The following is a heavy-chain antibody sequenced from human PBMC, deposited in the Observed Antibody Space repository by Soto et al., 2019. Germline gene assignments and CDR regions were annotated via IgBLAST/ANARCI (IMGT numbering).Heavy chain of an antibody. Sequence: SVKVSCKASGGTFSSYAISWVRQAPGQGLEWMGGIIPIFGTANYAQKFQGRVTITADESTSTAYMELSSLRSEDTAVYYCARPREGYGDYVGLGYFDYWGQGTLVTVSS. J-gene: IGHJ4*02. CDR3: ARPREGYGDYVGLGYFDY. CDR1: GGTFSSYA. D-gene: IGHD4-17*01. V-gene: IGHV1-69*13. CDR2: IIPIFGTA.